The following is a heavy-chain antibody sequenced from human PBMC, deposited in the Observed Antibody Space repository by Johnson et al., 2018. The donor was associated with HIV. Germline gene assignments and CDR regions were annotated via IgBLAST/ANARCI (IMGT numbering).Heavy chain of an antibody. D-gene: IGHD3-22*01. Sequence: VQLVESGGGLVQPGGSLRLSCAASGFTVSSNYMSWVRQAPAKGLEGVSDIYSGGSTYYADSVKGRFNISRDNSKNTLYLQMNSLRAEDTALYYCGRATHYYDSGVYRGDGFDIWGQGTMVTVSS. CDR1: GFTVSSNY. J-gene: IGHJ3*02. V-gene: IGHV3-66*01. CDR3: GRATHYYDSGVYRGDGFDI. CDR2: IYSGGST.